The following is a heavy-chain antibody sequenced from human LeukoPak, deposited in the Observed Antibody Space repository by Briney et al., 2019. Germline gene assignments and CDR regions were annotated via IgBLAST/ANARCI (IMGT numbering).Heavy chain of an antibody. V-gene: IGHV1-69*05. D-gene: IGHD3-22*01. J-gene: IGHJ4*02. CDR1: GGTFSSYA. Sequence: PVKVSCKASGGTFSSYAISWVRQAPGQGLEWMGRIIPIFGTADYAQKFQGRVTITTDESTSTAYMELSSLRSEDTAVYYCAREEAYDSSGYSPLWGQGTLVTVSS. CDR2: IIPIFGTA. CDR3: AREEAYDSSGYSPL.